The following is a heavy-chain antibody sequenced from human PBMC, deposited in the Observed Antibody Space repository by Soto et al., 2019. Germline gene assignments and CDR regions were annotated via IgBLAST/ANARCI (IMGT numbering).Heavy chain of an antibody. CDR1: GGSTSRYY. CDR2: IYYSGST. Sequence: SETLSLTCTVSGGSTSRYYWSWIRQPPGKGLEWIGYIYYSGSTNYNPSLKSRVTISVDTSKNQFSLKLSSVTAADTAVYYCARVVGVVYFDYWGQGTLVTVSS. D-gene: IGHD2-15*01. J-gene: IGHJ4*02. CDR3: ARVVGVVYFDY. V-gene: IGHV4-59*01.